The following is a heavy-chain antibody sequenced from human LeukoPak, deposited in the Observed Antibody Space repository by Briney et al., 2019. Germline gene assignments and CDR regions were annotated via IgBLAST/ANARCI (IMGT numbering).Heavy chain of an antibody. CDR3: ARAGYCGDGGCRGGSAFDV. J-gene: IGHJ3*01. V-gene: IGHV1-18*01. Sequence: ASVSVSCKTSGYTFANYDIYWVRQAPGRGLECMGWISGYTGDTKYAQILQGRFTVTTDTSTSTAYMELRSLTYDDTAVYYCARAGYCGDGGCRGGSAFDVWGQGTMVTVSS. CDR1: GYTFANYD. D-gene: IGHD2-15*01. CDR2: ISGYTGDT.